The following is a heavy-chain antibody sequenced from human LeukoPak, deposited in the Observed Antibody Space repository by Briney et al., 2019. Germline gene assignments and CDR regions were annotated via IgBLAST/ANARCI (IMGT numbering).Heavy chain of an antibody. CDR3: TRDLMDYDVSAGLHHYYMDV. Sequence: GGSLRLSCVASGFTFSSYWMHWVRQDPRKGLVWVSRINGDGRNINYADSARGRFTISRDNAKNTLYLQMNTLRVEDTAVYYCTRDLMDYDVSAGLHHYYMDVWGQGTTVTVSS. CDR2: INGDGRNI. CDR1: GFTFSSYW. V-gene: IGHV3-74*01. J-gene: IGHJ6*02. D-gene: IGHD3-9*01.